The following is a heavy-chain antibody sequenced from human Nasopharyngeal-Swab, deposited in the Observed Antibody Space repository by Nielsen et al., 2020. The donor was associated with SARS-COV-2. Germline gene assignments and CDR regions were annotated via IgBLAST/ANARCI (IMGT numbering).Heavy chain of an antibody. CDR2: VVPEDGEP. CDR3: ASEGSGVFGVVIYALDI. D-gene: IGHD3-3*01. CDR1: GYTLTVLP. Sequence: ASVKVSCKVSGYTLTVLPIHWVRQAPGKGLEWMGTVVPEDGEPIYAQNFQSRVTMTEDTSTYTAYLELSSLRSEDTAVYYCASEGSGVFGVVIYALDIWGPGTLVTVSS. V-gene: IGHV1-24*01. J-gene: IGHJ3*02.